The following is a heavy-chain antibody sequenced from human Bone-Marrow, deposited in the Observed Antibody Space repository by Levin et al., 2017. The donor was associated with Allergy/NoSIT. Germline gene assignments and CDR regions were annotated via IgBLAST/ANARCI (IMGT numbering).Heavy chain of an antibody. Sequence: GESLKISCVGSGFPFTNYLMSWVRQAPGKGLEWVANLNQDGSEKDYLDSVKGRFTISRDNAQNSLFLQMNSLRVEDTAIYYCARVGRHCTITSCYWVDNWGQGTLVTVSS. J-gene: IGHJ4*02. V-gene: IGHV3-7*01. CDR2: LNQDGSEK. CDR1: GFPFTNYL. CDR3: ARVGRHCTITSCYWVDN. D-gene: IGHD2-2*01.